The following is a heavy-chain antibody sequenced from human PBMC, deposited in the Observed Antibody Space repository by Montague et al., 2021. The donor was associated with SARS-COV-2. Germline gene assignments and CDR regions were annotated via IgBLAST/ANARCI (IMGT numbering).Heavy chain of an antibody. CDR3: ASGDFDYYYYGMDV. D-gene: IGHD4-17*01. Sequence: SLRLSCAASGFTVSSYELNWVRQAPGKGLEWVSYISSSVSTLYYSYSXXVRFTISRDNAKNSLYLQMNSLRAEDTAVSYCASGDFDYYYYGMDVWGQGTTVTVSS. CDR1: GFTVSSYE. V-gene: IGHV3-48*03. J-gene: IGHJ6*02. CDR2: ISSSVSTL.